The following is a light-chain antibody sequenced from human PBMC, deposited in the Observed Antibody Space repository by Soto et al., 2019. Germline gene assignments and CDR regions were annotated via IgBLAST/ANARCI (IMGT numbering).Light chain of an antibody. CDR1: SSDIGGYDY. CDR2: EVR. CDR3: CSWTRSSNHYF. V-gene: IGLV2-14*01. J-gene: IGLJ1*01. Sequence: QSPLTQPASVSGSPGQSITISCTGTSSDIGGYDYVSWYQQRPGKAPKLMIYEVRYRPSGVSNRFSGSKSGNTASLTISGLQAEDEAVYYCCSWTRSSNHYFFGSGTKVTVL.